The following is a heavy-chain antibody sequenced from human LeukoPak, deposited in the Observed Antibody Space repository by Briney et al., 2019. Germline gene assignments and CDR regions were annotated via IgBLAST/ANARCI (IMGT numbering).Heavy chain of an antibody. CDR2: IDAYNGKT. Sequence: ASVKVSCKAAGFTFTSYGISWVRQAPGQGLEWMGWIDAYNGKTNYAKNFQGRITVTRDTSTKMAYMELRSLRSDDTAVYYCTRDPDGDYDFDYWGQGTPVTVSS. V-gene: IGHV1-18*01. CDR1: GFTFTSYG. D-gene: IGHD4-17*01. CDR3: TRDPDGDYDFDY. J-gene: IGHJ4*02.